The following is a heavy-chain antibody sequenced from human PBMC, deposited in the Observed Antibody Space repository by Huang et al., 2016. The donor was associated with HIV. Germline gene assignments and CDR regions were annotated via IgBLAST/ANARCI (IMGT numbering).Heavy chain of an antibody. CDR2: TSGSGVNT. CDR1: AFPFRSYA. J-gene: IGHJ5*02. V-gene: IGHV3-23*01. D-gene: IGHD5-12*01. CDR3: AKVASGYDFSARGSDWFDP. Sequence: EMQLLESGGGLVQPGGSLRLSCAASAFPFRSYAMTWVHQAPGKGLEWVSATSGSGVNTDYADSVKGRFTSSRDNSKNTLYLQMNSLRAEDTAVYYCAKVASGYDFSARGSDWFDPWGQGTLVSVSS.